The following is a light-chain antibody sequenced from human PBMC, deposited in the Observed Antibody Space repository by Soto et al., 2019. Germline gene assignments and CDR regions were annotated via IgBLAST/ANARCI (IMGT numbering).Light chain of an antibody. Sequence: IVLTQSPGTLSLSPGERATLSCRASQSVSSSYLAGYQQKPGQTPRLLIYDASSRATGIPDRFSGSGSGTDFTLTISRLEPEDFAVYYCQQYGSSPLFTFGPGTKVDIK. CDR2: DAS. CDR1: QSVSSSY. V-gene: IGKV3-20*01. J-gene: IGKJ3*01. CDR3: QQYGSSPLFT.